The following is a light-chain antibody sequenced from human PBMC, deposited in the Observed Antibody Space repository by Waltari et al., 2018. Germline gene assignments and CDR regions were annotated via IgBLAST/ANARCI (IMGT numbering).Light chain of an antibody. CDR1: QGIAFY. J-gene: IGKJ3*01. CDR3: QHTYTTPPT. CDR2: QAS. Sequence: DIQLTQSPSSLSGSIDDRVTITCRTSQGIAFYFNWYKQKPGQAPKLLIYQASNLQSGVPSRFSGRGSGTDFTLSISSLQPEDFATYYCQHTYTTPPTFGPGTKVDV. V-gene: IGKV1-39*01.